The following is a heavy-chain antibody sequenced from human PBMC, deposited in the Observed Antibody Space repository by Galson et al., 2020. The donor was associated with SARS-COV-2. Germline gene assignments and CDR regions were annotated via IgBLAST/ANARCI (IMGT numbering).Heavy chain of an antibody. CDR3: ARDDGGYDSSGPTDDAFDI. D-gene: IGHD3-22*01. V-gene: IGHV3-30-3*01. CDR1: GFTFSSYA. J-gene: IGHJ3*02. Sequence: GESLKISCAASGFTFSSYAMHWVRQAPGKGLEWVAVISYDGSNKYYADSVKGRFTISRDNSKNTLYLQMNSLRAEDTAVYYCARDDGGYDSSGPTDDAFDIWGQGTMVTVSS. CDR2: ISYDGSNK.